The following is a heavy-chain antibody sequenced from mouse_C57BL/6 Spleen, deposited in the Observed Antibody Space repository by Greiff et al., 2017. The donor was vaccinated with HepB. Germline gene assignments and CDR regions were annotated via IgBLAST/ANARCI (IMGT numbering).Heavy chain of an antibody. V-gene: IGHV1-64*01. Sequence: VQLQQPGAELVKPGASVKLSCKASGYTFTSYWMHWVKQRPGQGLEWIGMIHPNSGSTNYNEKFKSKATLTVDKSSSTAYMQLSSLTSEDSAVYYCARKDYYYGSSRDYWGQGTTLTVSS. CDR3: ARKDYYYGSSRDY. J-gene: IGHJ2*01. D-gene: IGHD1-1*01. CDR1: GYTFTSYW. CDR2: IHPNSGST.